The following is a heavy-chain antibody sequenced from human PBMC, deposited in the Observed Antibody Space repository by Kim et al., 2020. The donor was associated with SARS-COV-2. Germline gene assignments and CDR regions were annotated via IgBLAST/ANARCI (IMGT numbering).Heavy chain of an antibody. J-gene: IGHJ4*02. Sequence: YYADSVKGRFTISRDNSKNTLFLQMNSLRGEDSAIYYCAKSRTGISGSADYWGQGTLVTVSS. CDR3: AKSRTGISGSADY. V-gene: IGHV3-23*01. D-gene: IGHD1-26*01.